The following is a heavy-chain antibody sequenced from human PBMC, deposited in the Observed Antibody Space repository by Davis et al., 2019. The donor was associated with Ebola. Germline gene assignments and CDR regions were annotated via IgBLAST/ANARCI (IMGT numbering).Heavy chain of an antibody. J-gene: IGHJ4*02. V-gene: IGHV4-59*12. CDR1: GGSISGYY. CDR3: ARGPVGHYYDSSGYYSVPRYFDY. D-gene: IGHD3-22*01. Sequence: MPSETLSLTCTVSGGSISGYYWSWIRQPPGKGPEWIGFLHHGGNTNSNPSLKSRVTISVDTSKNQFSLKVRSVTAADTAVYFCARGPVGHYYDSSGYYSVPRYFDYWGQGTLVTVSS. CDR2: LHHGGNT.